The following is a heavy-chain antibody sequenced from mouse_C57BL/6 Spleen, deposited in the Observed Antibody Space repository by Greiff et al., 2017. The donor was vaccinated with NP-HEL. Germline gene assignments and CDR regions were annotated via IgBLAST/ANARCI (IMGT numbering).Heavy chain of an antibody. J-gene: IGHJ1*03. CDR1: GFSLTSYG. V-gene: IGHV2-2*01. D-gene: IGHD2-5*01. Sequence: QVQLQQSGPGLVQPSQSLSITCTVSGFSLTSYGVHWVRQSPGKGLEWLGVIWSGGSTDYNAAFISRLSISKDNSKSQVFFKMNSLQADDTAIYYCARTYYSNHEGYFDVWGTGTTVTVSS. CDR2: IWSGGST. CDR3: ARTYYSNHEGYFDV.